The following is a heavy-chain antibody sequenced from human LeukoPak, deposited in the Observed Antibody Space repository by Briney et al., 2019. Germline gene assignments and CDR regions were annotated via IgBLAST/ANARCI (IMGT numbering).Heavy chain of an antibody. Sequence: SETLSLTCTVSVGSISSSSYYWGWIRQPPGKGLEWIGSIYYSGSTYYNPSLKSRVTISVDTSKNQFSLKLSSVTAADTAVYYCASPYYYDSSGYYQNDYWGQGTLVTVS. CDR2: IYYSGST. D-gene: IGHD3-22*01. CDR3: ASPYYYDSSGYYQNDY. CDR1: VGSISSSSYY. J-gene: IGHJ4*02. V-gene: IGHV4-39*07.